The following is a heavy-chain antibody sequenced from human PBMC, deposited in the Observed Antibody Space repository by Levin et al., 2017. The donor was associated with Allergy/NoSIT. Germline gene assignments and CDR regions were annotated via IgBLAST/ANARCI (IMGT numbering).Heavy chain of an antibody. Sequence: SETLSLTCAVYGGSFSGYYWSWIRQPPGKGLEWIGEINHSGSTNYNPSLKSRVTISVDTSKNQFSLKLSSVTAADTAVYYCARIPTYYDFWSGYYGPNYYYGMDVWGQGTTVTVSS. CDR3: ARIPTYYDFWSGYYGPNYYYGMDV. D-gene: IGHD3-3*01. V-gene: IGHV4-34*01. CDR1: GGSFSGYY. J-gene: IGHJ6*02. CDR2: INHSGST.